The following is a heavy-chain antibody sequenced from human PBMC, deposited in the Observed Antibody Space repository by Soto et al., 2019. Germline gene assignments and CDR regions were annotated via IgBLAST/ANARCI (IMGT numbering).Heavy chain of an antibody. CDR2: ISGSGGST. CDR1: GFTFSSYA. Sequence: EVQLLESGGGLVQPGGSLRLSCAASGFTFSSYAMSWVRQAPGKGLEWVSAISGSGGSTYYADSVKGRFTISRDNSKNSLYLQMNSLRAEDTAVYYCAKDFSTPNPFTIFGVVIFTAFDIWGQGTMVTVSS. V-gene: IGHV3-23*01. J-gene: IGHJ3*02. D-gene: IGHD3-3*01. CDR3: AKDFSTPNPFTIFGVVIFTAFDI.